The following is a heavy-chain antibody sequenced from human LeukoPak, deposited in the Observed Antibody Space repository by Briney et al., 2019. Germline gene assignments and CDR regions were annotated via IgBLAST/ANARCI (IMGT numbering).Heavy chain of an antibody. CDR2: ISSSSSYI. D-gene: IGHD2-2*01. CDR3: ARSGYCSSTSCYYFQH. V-gene: IGHV3-21*01. Sequence: KTGGSLRLSCADSGFTFSSYSMKWVRQAPGKGLEWVSSISSSSSYIYYADSVKGRFTISRDNAKNSLYLQMNSLRAEDTAVYYCARSGYCSSTSCYYFQHWGQGTLVTVSS. CDR1: GFTFSSYS. J-gene: IGHJ1*01.